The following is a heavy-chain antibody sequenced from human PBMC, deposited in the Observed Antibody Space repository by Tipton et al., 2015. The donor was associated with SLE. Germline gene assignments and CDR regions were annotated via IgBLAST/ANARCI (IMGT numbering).Heavy chain of an antibody. D-gene: IGHD3-9*01. CDR2: IYYSGST. Sequence: LRLSCTVSGGSISSYYWSWIRQPPGKGLEWIGYIYYSGSTNYNPSLKSRVTISVDTSKNQFSLKLSSVTAADTAVYYCARGDILTGYQFDYWGQGTLVTVSS. J-gene: IGHJ4*02. V-gene: IGHV4-59*01. CDR3: ARGDILTGYQFDY. CDR1: GGSISSYY.